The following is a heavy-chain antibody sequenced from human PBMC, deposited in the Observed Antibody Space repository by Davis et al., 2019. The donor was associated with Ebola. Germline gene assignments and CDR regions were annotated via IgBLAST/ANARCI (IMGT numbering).Heavy chain of an antibody. J-gene: IGHJ6*04. CDR2: IIPMFRSP. CDR1: GYSFISYG. CDR3: AGGYQLLYGDV. Sequence: SVKVSCKASGYSFISYGITWVRQAPGQGLEWMGGIIPMFRSPNYAQKFQDRVTITADDSTSTAYMELSSLRSEDTAVYYCAGGYQLLYGDVWGKGTTVTVSS. V-gene: IGHV1-69*13. D-gene: IGHD2-2*02.